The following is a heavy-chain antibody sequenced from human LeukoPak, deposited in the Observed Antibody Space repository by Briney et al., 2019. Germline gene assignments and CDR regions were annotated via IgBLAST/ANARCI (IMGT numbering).Heavy chain of an antibody. Sequence: GGSLRLSCAASGFTVSSNYMSWVRQAPGKGLEWVSAISNNGGYTYYADSVKGRFTISRDNAKNSLYLQMNSLRAEDTAVYYCARTGVAVADYWGQGTLVTVSS. J-gene: IGHJ4*02. CDR2: ISNNGGYT. V-gene: IGHV3-21*01. D-gene: IGHD6-19*01. CDR1: GFTVSSNY. CDR3: ARTGVAVADY.